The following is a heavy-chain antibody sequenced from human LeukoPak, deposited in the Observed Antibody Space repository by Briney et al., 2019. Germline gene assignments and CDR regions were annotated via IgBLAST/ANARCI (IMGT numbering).Heavy chain of an antibody. D-gene: IGHD6-19*01. CDR1: GFTVSSNY. J-gene: IGHJ4*02. CDR2: IYSGGST. Sequence: GGSLRLSCAASGFTVSSNYMSWVRQAPGKGLEWVSVIYSGGSTYYADSVKGRFTISRDNSKNSLYLQMNSLRAEDTAVYYCARYGGRGGWYFDYWGQGTLVTVSS. V-gene: IGHV3-53*01. CDR3: ARYGGRGGWYFDY.